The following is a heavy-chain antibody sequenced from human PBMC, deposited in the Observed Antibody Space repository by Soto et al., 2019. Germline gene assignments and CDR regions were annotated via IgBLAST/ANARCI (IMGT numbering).Heavy chain of an antibody. CDR1: GGSFSGYY. CDR2: INHSGST. Sequence: PSETLSLTCAVYGGSFSGYYWTWIRQPPGTGLEWIGEINHSGSTNYNPSLKSRVTISVDTSKNQFSLKLTSVTAADTAVYYCARDLGRADDAFDIWGQGTMVTVSS. J-gene: IGHJ3*02. V-gene: IGHV4-34*01. D-gene: IGHD7-27*01. CDR3: ARDLGRADDAFDI.